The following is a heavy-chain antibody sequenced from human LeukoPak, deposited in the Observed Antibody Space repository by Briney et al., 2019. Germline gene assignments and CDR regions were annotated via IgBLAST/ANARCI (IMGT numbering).Heavy chain of an antibody. V-gene: IGHV3-74*01. CDR3: ARDLALGFGSFPIRGMDV. CDR2: INSDRSST. D-gene: IGHD3-10*01. Sequence: GGSLRLSCAASGFTFSSYWMHWVRQAPGKGLVWVSRINSDRSSTSYADSVKGRFTISRDNAKNTLYLQMNSLRAEDTAVYYCARDLALGFGSFPIRGMDVWGQGTTVTVSS. J-gene: IGHJ6*02. CDR1: GFTFSSYW.